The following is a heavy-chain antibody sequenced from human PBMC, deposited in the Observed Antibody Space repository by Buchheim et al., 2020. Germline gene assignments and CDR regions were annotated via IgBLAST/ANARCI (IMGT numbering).Heavy chain of an antibody. CDR1: SGSISSSSYY. J-gene: IGHJ4*02. V-gene: IGHV4-39*07. Sequence: QLQLQESGPGLVKPSETLSLTCTVSSGSISSSSYYWGWIRQPPGKGLEWIGSIYYSGRTSYNPSLKIRGNISVDTSKNQFSLKLSSVTAADTAVYYCARISGSYWYWGQGTL. CDR2: IYYSGRT. CDR3: ARISGSYWY. D-gene: IGHD1-26*01.